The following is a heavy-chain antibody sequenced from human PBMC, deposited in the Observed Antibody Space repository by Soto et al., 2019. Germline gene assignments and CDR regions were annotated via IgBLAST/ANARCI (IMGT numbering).Heavy chain of an antibody. V-gene: IGHV3-30*18. CDR3: AKGAGYSSS. J-gene: IGHJ5*02. D-gene: IGHD6-13*01. CDR2: ISYDGSNK. CDR1: GFTFSSYG. Sequence: PGGSLRLSCAASGFTFSSYGMHWVRQAPGKGLEWVAVISYDGSNKYYADSVKGRFTISRDNSKNTLYLQMNSLRAEDTAVYYCAKGAGYSSSWGQGTLVTVSS.